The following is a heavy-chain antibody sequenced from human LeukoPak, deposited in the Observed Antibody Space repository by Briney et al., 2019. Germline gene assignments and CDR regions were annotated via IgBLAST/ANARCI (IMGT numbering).Heavy chain of an antibody. V-gene: IGHV1-18*01. D-gene: IGHD4-17*01. CDR2: ISGSTGDT. CDR1: GYSFVLYG. J-gene: IGHJ4*02. CDR3: ARDENYGIFFNVDY. Sequence: ASVKVSCKASGYSFVLYGISWVRQAPGEGPEWMGWISGSTGDTNYAQKFQGRVTMTADTSTSTAYMELRSLRSDDTAVYYCARDENYGIFFNVDYWGQGTLVTVSS.